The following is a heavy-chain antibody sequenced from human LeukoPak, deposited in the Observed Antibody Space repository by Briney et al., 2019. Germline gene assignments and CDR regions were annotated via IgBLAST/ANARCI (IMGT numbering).Heavy chain of an antibody. CDR2: IKQDGSEK. V-gene: IGHV3-7*01. D-gene: IGHD3-9*01. CDR1: GFTFSSYW. J-gene: IGHJ4*02. CDR3: ARDSGRVLRYFDWLGRVREGGVDY. Sequence: GGSLRLSCAASGFTFSSYWMSWVRQAPGKGLEWVANIKQDGSEKYYVDSVKGRFTISRDNAKNSLYLQMNSLRAEDTAVYYCARDSGRVLRYFDWLGRVREGGVDYWGQGTLVTVSS.